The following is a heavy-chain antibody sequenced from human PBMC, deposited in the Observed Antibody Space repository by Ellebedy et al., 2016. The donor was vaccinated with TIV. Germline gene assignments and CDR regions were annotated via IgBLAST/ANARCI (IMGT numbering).Heavy chain of an antibody. Sequence: GESLKISCAASRFSFSSYWMSWVRQAPGKGLEWVANIYQDGSEKNYVDSVKGRFTISRDNARNSLYLQMNSLTVEDTAIYYCARDGAYGDYSPGQYCLDVWGQGTTVTVS. CDR3: ARDGAYGDYSPGQYCLDV. CDR2: IYQDGSEK. D-gene: IGHD4-17*01. V-gene: IGHV3-7*03. CDR1: RFSFSSYW. J-gene: IGHJ6*02.